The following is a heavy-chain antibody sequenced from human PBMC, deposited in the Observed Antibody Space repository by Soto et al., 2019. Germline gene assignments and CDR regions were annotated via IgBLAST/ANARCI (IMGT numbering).Heavy chain of an antibody. CDR3: VRDSGAKLSSS. V-gene: IGHV1-69*13. Sequence: SVHVSCKASAGTFSSHRINWVRQAPGQGLEWVGGIVPIYRTADYAQKFQGRVTITADESPRTSYMELRSLKSQVTAVYYCVRDSGAKLSSSWGQGTLVTVSS. CDR2: IVPIYRTA. D-gene: IGHD6-13*01. CDR1: AGTFSSHR. J-gene: IGHJ4*02.